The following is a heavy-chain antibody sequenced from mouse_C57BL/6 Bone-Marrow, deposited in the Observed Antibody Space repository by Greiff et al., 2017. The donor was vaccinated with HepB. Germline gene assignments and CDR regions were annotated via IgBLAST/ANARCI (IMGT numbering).Heavy chain of an antibody. J-gene: IGHJ1*03. CDR1: GYTFTSYN. Sequence: QVQLQQSGAELVRPGASVKMSCKASGYTFTSYNMHWVKQTPRQGLEWIGAIYPGNGDTSYNQKFKGKATLTVDKSSSTAYMQLSSLTSEDSAVYFCARRRFYYYGSSYWYFDVWGTGTTVTVSS. V-gene: IGHV1-12*01. D-gene: IGHD1-1*01. CDR3: ARRRFYYYGSSYWYFDV. CDR2: IYPGNGDT.